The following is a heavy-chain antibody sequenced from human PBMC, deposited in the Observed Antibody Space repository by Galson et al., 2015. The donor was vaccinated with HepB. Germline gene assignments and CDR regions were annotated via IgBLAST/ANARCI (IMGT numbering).Heavy chain of an antibody. J-gene: IGHJ4*02. D-gene: IGHD7-27*01. V-gene: IGHV1-2*02. CDR3: AREVEAGDRDY. CDR1: GYTFTGYY. CDR2: IKPNSGGT. Sequence: SVKVSCKASGYTFTGYYIHWVRQAPGQGLEWMGWIKPNSGGTSCAQKFQGRVTMTRDTSISTAYMELSRLRSDDTAVYYCAREVEAGDRDYWGQGTLVTVSS.